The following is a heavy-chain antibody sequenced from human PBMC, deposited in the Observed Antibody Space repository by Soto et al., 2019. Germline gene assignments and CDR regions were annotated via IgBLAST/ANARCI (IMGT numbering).Heavy chain of an antibody. CDR1: GGSISSYY. J-gene: IGHJ6*02. V-gene: IGHV4-59*01. CDR3: ARVDGDYEDYYGMDV. D-gene: IGHD4-17*01. Sequence: SETLSLTCTVSGGSISSYYWSWIRQPPGKGLEWIGYIYYSGSTNYNPSLKSRVTISVDTSKNQFSLKLSSVTAADTAVYYCARVDGDYEDYYGMDVWGQGTTVTVSS. CDR2: IYYSGST.